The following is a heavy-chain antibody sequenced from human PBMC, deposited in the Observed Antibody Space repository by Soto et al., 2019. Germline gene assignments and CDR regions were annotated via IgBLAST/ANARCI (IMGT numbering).Heavy chain of an antibody. Sequence: EVQLLESGGGLVQPGGSLRLSCAASGFTFNNYAMTWVRQAPGKGLEWVSAISGGGDTTSYVDSVKGRFTVSRDGSKNTMYLHMSRLRAEDTGLYDCAKGRGGSGSRTPRVDFWGQGTLVTVSS. CDR3: AKGRGGSGSRTPRVDF. CDR1: GFTFNNYA. D-gene: IGHD3-10*01. J-gene: IGHJ4*02. CDR2: ISGGGDTT. V-gene: IGHV3-23*01.